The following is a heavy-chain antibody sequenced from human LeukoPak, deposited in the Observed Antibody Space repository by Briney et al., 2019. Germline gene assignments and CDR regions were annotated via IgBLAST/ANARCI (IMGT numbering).Heavy chain of an antibody. V-gene: IGHV3-23*01. J-gene: IGHJ4*02. CDR1: GFTFSNYA. D-gene: IGHD3-22*01. Sequence: GGSLRLSCAASGFTFSNYAMNWVRQAPGKGLEWVSGISGSGGGTSYADSVKGRFTISRDTSKNTLFLQMNSLRAEDTAVYYCARDDDTNSHYSRFNYWGQGTLVTVSS. CDR3: ARDDDTNSHYSRFNY. CDR2: ISGSGGGT.